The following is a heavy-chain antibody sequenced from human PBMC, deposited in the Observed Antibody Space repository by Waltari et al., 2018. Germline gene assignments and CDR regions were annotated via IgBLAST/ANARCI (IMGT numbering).Heavy chain of an antibody. V-gene: IGHV3-23*03. J-gene: IGHJ4*02. CDR1: GFTFSSYA. D-gene: IGHD6-13*01. CDR2: IDSRGSA. CDR3: AKGYAWGAAAAGESFLDY. Sequence: EVQLLESGGGLVQPGGSLRLSCAASGFTFSSYAMSWVRQAPGKGLDWDSVIDSRGSAYYAYTMKRRFTISRDNSKNTLYMQMSSLRAEDTAVYYCAKGYAWGAAAAGESFLDYWGQGTLVTVSS.